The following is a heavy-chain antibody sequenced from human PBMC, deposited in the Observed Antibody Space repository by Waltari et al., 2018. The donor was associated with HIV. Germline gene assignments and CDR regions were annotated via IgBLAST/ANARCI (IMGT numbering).Heavy chain of an antibody. CDR3: ARVLTGDHGSSWFDP. D-gene: IGHD4-17*01. CDR2: MYHSGST. V-gene: IGHV4-4*02. J-gene: IGHJ5*02. CDR1: GGSISTYNW. Sequence: QVQLQESGPGLVKPSETLSLTCAVSGGSISTYNWWSWVRQPPGKGLEWIGEMYHSGSTNSNRSLKSRVTISVDKSKNQFSLKLTSVTAADTAVYYCARVLTGDHGSSWFDPWGQGTLVTVSS.